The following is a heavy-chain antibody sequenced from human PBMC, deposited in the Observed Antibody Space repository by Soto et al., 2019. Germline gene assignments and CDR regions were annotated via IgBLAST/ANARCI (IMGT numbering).Heavy chain of an antibody. Sequence: QVQLEQSGAEVKKPGASVKVSCKTSGYTFTSYTLHWVRQAPGQGLEWMGWINAGNGREKYSQRFQERVGLPPDKSAATAYMELRSLRSEDRAMYYCARGGGWVGEASFDSWGQGTLVTVSS. CDR1: GYTFTSYT. CDR3: ARGGGWVGEASFDS. CDR2: INAGNGRE. V-gene: IGHV1-3*01. D-gene: IGHD3-10*01. J-gene: IGHJ4*02.